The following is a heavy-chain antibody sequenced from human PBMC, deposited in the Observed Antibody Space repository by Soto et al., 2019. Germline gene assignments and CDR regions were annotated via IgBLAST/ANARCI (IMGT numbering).Heavy chain of an antibody. D-gene: IGHD6-19*01. CDR3: AKAQWLVGIPDY. Sequence: GVLRLSCAASGFTFSSYAMSWVRQAPGKGLEWVSAISGSGGSTYYADSVKGRFTISRDNSKNTLYLQMNSLRAEDTAVYYCAKAQWLVGIPDYWGQGTLVTVSS. CDR1: GFTFSSYA. CDR2: ISGSGGST. V-gene: IGHV3-23*01. J-gene: IGHJ4*02.